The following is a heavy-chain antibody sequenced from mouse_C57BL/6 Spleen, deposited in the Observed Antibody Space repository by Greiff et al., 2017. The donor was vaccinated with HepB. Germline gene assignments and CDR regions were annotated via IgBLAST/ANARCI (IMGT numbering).Heavy chain of an antibody. V-gene: IGHV10-1*01. Sequence: EVQVVESGGGLVQPKGSLKLSCAASGFSFNTYAMNWVRQAPGKGLEWVARIRSKSNNYATYYADSVKDRFTISRDDSESMLYLQMNNLKTEDTAMYYCVRHTTEGYAMDYWGQGTSVTVSS. CDR2: IRSKSNNYAT. CDR1: GFSFNTYA. CDR3: VRHTTEGYAMDY. D-gene: IGHD2-12*01. J-gene: IGHJ4*01.